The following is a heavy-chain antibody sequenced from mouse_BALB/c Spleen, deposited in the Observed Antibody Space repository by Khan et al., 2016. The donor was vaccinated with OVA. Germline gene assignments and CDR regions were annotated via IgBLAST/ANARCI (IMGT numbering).Heavy chain of an antibody. D-gene: IGHD3-3*01. CDR3: ARVYGGDIDY. CDR2: ISYSGNT. Sequence: EVQLQESGPGLVKPSQSLSLTCTVTGYSITSDYAWNWIRQFPGNKLEWMGFISYSGNTKYNPSLKSRFSITRDTSKNQFFLQLNSVTTEDTATXSCARVYGGDIDYWGQGTSLTVSS. V-gene: IGHV3-2*02. CDR1: GYSITSDYA. J-gene: IGHJ2*02.